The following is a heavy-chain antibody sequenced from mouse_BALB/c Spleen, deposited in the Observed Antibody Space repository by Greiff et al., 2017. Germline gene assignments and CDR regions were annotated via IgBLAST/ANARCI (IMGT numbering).Heavy chain of an antibody. Sequence: QVQLQQSGAELVKPGASVKMSCKASGYTFTSYWMHWVKQRPGQGLEWIGVIDPSDSYTSYNQKFKGKATLTVDTSSSTAYMQLSSLTSEDSAVYYCLYDYDSAMDYWGQGTSVTVSS. CDR1: GYTFTSYW. D-gene: IGHD2-4*01. CDR2: IDPSDSYT. V-gene: IGHV1S127*01. CDR3: LYDYDSAMDY. J-gene: IGHJ4*01.